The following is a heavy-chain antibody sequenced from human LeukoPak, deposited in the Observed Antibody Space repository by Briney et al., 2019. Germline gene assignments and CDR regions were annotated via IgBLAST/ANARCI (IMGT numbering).Heavy chain of an antibody. D-gene: IGHD4-17*01. CDR2: ISSSSTTI. J-gene: IGHJ3*02. V-gene: IGHV3-48*04. CDR3: ARPGDNDAFDI. Sequence: GGSLRLSCLASGFTFSTYNMNWVRQAPGKGLEWISYISSSSTTIKYADSVKGRFTISRDNAKNSVYLQMNSLRVEDTAVYYCARPGDNDAFDIWGQGTMVTVSS. CDR1: GFTFSTYN.